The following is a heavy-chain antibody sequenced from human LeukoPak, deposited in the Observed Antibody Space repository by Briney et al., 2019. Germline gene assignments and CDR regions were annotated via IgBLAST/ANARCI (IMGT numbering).Heavy chain of an antibody. D-gene: IGHD3-9*01. V-gene: IGHV4-39*07. J-gene: IGHJ4*02. CDR1: GGSISNTNYF. CDR3: ARDVPTGYHDY. CDR2: INYSVTT. Sequence: SETLSLTCTVSGGSISNTNYFWGWIRQPPGKGLEWIGSINYSVTTYYTPSLRSRLTISVDTSKNQFSLKLSSVTAADTAVYYCARDVPTGYHDYWGQGTLVTVSS.